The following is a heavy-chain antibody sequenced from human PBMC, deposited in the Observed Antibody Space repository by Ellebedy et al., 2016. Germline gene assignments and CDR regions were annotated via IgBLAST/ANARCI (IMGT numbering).Heavy chain of an antibody. CDR3: AREGFGAETLDI. Sequence: GESLKISCGASKLTFSNYVMHWVRQAPGKGLEWVASIDRGSSVIDYADSVQGRFTVSRDNAKKSLYLQMGSLRVDDTGVHFCAREGFGAETLDIWGQGTMVTVSA. CDR2: IDRGSSVI. V-gene: IGHV3-21*03. D-gene: IGHD3-10*01. J-gene: IGHJ3*02. CDR1: KLTFSNYV.